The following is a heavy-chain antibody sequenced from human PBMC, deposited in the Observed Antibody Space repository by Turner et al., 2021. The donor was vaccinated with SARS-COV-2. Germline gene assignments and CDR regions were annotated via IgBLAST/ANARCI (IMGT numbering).Heavy chain of an antibody. CDR1: GFTFRSYA. D-gene: IGHD6-19*01. J-gene: IGHJ4*02. Sequence: EVQLLESGGGLVQPGGYLRLSCSASGFTFRSYAMSWVRQAPGKGLEWGSAISGSGVSKYYADSVKGRFTISRDNSKNTLYLQMNSLRAEDTAVYYCASPVIAVAGTTFDYWGQGTLVTVSS. V-gene: IGHV3-23*01. CDR2: ISGSGVSK. CDR3: ASPVIAVAGTTFDY.